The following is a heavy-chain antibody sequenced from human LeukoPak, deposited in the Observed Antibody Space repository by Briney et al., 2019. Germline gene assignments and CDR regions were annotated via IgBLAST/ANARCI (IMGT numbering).Heavy chain of an antibody. V-gene: IGHV3-7*01. CDR3: AREFSAILDY. J-gene: IGHJ4*02. CDR1: GFIFSSYW. D-gene: IGHD3-3*02. Sequence: GGSLRLSCAGSGFIFSSYWMSWVRQAPGKGLEWVANIKQDGSEKYYVDSVKGRFTISRDNAKNSLYLQMNSLRAEDTAVYYCAREFSAILDYWGQGTLVTVSS. CDR2: IKQDGSEK.